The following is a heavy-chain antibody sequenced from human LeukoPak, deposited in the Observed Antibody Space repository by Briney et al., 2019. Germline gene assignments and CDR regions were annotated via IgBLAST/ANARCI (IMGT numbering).Heavy chain of an antibody. CDR1: GFTFNSYW. V-gene: IGHV3-7*01. D-gene: IGHD5-18*01. CDR3: ARVRGYSDAFDI. CDR2: IKQDGRDK. Sequence: GGSLRPSCAASGFTFNSYWMTWVRQAPGKGLEWVADIKQDGRDKHYMGSVKGRFTISRDNAKNSLYLQMNSLRAEDTAVYYCARVRGYSDAFDIWGQGTMVTVSS. J-gene: IGHJ3*02.